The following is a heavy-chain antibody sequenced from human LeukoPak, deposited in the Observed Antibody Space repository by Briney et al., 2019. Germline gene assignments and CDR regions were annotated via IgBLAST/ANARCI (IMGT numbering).Heavy chain of an antibody. J-gene: IGHJ4*02. CDR2: ISSSSSYI. CDR1: GFTFSSYS. CDR3: AKEATRRYSYGYDYYFDY. D-gene: IGHD5-18*01. Sequence: GGSLRLSCAASGFTFSSYSMNWVRQAPGKGLEWVSSISSSSSYIYYADSVKGRFTISRDNSKNTLYLQMNSLRAEDTAVYYCAKEATRRYSYGYDYYFDYWGQGTLVTVSS. V-gene: IGHV3-21*04.